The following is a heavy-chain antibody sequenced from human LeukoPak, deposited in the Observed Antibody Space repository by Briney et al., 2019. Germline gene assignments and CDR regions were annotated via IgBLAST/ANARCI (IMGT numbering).Heavy chain of an antibody. CDR2: ISSSSSYT. Sequence: PGGSLRLSCAVSGFTFSDYYMSWIGRAPGTEVEGVSYISSSSSYTTYADSVKARFTISRDNTKNSTDLPMNSLLSAAPTGSYCARESGSSLVDCCGEGTLVTVSS. CDR1: GFTFSDYY. J-gene: IGHJ5*01. D-gene: IGHD6-13*01. V-gene: IGHV3-11*05. CDR3: ARESGSSLVDC.